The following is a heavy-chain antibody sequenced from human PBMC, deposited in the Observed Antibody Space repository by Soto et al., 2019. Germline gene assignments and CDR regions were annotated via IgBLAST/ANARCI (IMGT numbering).Heavy chain of an antibody. CDR3: ARGLTMGQLPSHFDH. D-gene: IGHD3-16*01. CDR1: GGPISSYY. Sequence: PSETLSLTCTVSGGPISSYYWSWIRQPPGKGLEWIGYVHSSGITNYNPSLKRRVTISVDTSRNQFSLRLSSVTAADTAVYYCARGLTMGQLPSHFDHWGQGTLVTVSS. V-gene: IGHV4-59*01. CDR2: VHSSGIT. J-gene: IGHJ5*02.